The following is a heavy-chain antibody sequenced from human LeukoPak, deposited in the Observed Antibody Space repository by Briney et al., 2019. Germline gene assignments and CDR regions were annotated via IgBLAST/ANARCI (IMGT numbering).Heavy chain of an antibody. CDR2: IRSKAYGGTT. D-gene: IGHD2-21*02. V-gene: IGHV3-49*03. CDR3: TRALQGVTAIRGNYFDY. Sequence: GGSLRLSCTASGFTFGDYAMSWFRQAPGKGLEWVGFIRSKAYGGTTEYAASVKGRFTISRDDSKSIAYLQMNSLKTEDTAVYYCTRALQGVTAIRGNYFDYWGQGTLVTVSS. CDR1: GFTFGDYA. J-gene: IGHJ4*02.